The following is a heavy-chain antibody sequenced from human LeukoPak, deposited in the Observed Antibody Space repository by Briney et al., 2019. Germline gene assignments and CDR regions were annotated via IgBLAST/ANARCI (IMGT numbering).Heavy chain of an antibody. Sequence: SETLSLTCTVSGGFISSYYWSWIRQPAGKGLEWIGRIYTSGTTNYKPSLKSRATMSVDTSKNQFSLKLSSVTAADTAVYYCARELWGPAAIDYWGQGTLVTVSS. CDR3: ARELWGPAAIDY. V-gene: IGHV4-4*07. D-gene: IGHD2-2*01. CDR2: IYTSGTT. J-gene: IGHJ4*02. CDR1: GGFISSYY.